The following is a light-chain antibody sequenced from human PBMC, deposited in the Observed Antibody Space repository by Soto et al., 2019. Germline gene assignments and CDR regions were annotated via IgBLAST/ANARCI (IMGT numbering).Light chain of an antibody. J-gene: IGKJ5*01. CDR3: QQRSNWPVT. CDR2: DAS. Sequence: EIVLTQSPATLSLYTGERATLSCRASQSVSSYLAWYQQKPGQAPRLLIYDASNRATGIPARFSGSGSGTDFTLTISSLEPEDFAVYYCQQRSNWPVTFGQGTLLEIK. CDR1: QSVSSY. V-gene: IGKV3-11*01.